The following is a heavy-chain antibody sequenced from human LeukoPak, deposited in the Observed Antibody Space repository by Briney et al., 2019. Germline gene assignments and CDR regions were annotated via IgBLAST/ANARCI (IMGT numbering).Heavy chain of an antibody. CDR1: GFTFSKHG. V-gene: IGHV3-23*01. CDR2: VSPPGGGT. J-gene: IGHJ4*02. Sequence: GGSLRLSCGASGFTFSKHGMNWVRQAPGKGLEWLSGVSPPGGGTYYADSVKGRFTISRDDSKNTLSLHMNSLRVEDTAVYYCARDLAWGAFDYWGQGTLVTVSS. D-gene: IGHD7-27*01. CDR3: ARDLAWGAFDY.